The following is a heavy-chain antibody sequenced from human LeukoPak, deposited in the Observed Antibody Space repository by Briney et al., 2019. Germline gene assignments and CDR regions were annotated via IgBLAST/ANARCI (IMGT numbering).Heavy chain of an antibody. Sequence: GGSLRLSCAASGFTFSSYGMSWVRQAPGKGLEWVSAISGSDGSTYYADSVKGRFTISRDNSKNTLYLQMNSLRAEDTAVYYCAKDVLRYYGSGSYYGGLFDYWGQGTLVTVSS. J-gene: IGHJ4*02. CDR2: ISGSDGST. CDR1: GFTFSSYG. CDR3: AKDVLRYYGSGSYYGGLFDY. V-gene: IGHV3-23*01. D-gene: IGHD3-10*01.